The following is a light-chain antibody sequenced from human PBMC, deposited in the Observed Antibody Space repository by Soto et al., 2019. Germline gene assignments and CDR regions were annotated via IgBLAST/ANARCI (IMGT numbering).Light chain of an antibody. V-gene: IGLV2-8*01. Sequence: QSVLTHPPSASRSPGQSVTISCTVTSSDAGGYNYFSWYQQHPGKAPKVIIYEVSKRPSGVPDRFSVSMSASTASLTVPGLQAEDEGDYYCSSYADTNIFGFGTGTKVTVL. CDR3: SSYADTNIFG. J-gene: IGLJ1*01. CDR2: EVS. CDR1: SSDAGGYNY.